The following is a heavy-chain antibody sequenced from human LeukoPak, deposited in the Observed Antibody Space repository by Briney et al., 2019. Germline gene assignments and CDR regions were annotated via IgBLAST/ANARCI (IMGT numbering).Heavy chain of an antibody. CDR2: INHSGST. V-gene: IGHV4-34*01. Sequence: SETLSLTCAVYGGSFSGYYWSWIRQPPGKGLEWIGKINHSGSTNYNPSLKSRVTISVDTSKNQFSLKLNSVTAADTAVYYCTRADYDYGDYYWFDPWGQGTLVTVSS. CDR3: TRADYDYGDYYWFDP. D-gene: IGHD4-17*01. CDR1: GGSFSGYY. J-gene: IGHJ5*02.